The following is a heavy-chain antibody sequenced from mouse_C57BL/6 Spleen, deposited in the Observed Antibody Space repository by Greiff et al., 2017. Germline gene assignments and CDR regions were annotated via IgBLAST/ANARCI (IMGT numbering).Heavy chain of an antibody. D-gene: IGHD1-1*01. CDR1: GYAFSSSW. Sequence: QVQLQQSGPELVKPGASVKISCKASGYAFSSSWMNWVKQRPGKGLEWIGRIYPGDGDTNYNGKFKGKATLTADKSSSTAYMQLSSLTSEDSAVYFCAREGTVVATEFGGWGQGTTLTVSS. V-gene: IGHV1-82*01. CDR3: AREGTVVATEFGG. J-gene: IGHJ2*01. CDR2: IYPGDGDT.